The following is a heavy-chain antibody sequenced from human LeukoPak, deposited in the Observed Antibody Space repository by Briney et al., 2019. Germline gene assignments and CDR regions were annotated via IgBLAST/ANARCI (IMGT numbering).Heavy chain of an antibody. CDR3: ARGGVAAAGTGGDDAFDI. CDR1: GGSISSGGYS. CDR2: IYHSGST. D-gene: IGHD6-13*01. Sequence: SQTLSLTCAVSGGSISSGGYSWSWIRQPPGKGLEWIGYIYHSGSTYYNPSLKSRVTISVDRSKNQFSLKLSSVTAADTAVYYCARGGVAAAGTGGDDAFDIWGKGTMVTVS. V-gene: IGHV4-30-2*01. J-gene: IGHJ3*02.